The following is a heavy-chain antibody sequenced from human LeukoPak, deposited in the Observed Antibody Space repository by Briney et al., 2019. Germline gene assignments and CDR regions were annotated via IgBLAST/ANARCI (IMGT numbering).Heavy chain of an antibody. V-gene: IGHV3-30-3*01. Sequence: GRSLRLSCAASGFTFSTYALHWVRQAPGKGLEWVAVISYDGINKHYADSVEGRFTISRDNSKNTLFLQMSSLRADDTAIYYCPRASMAYSGHYALDSWGQGTLVTVSS. J-gene: IGHJ4*02. CDR1: GFTFSTYA. CDR3: PRASMAYSGHYALDS. D-gene: IGHD3-22*01. CDR2: ISYDGINK.